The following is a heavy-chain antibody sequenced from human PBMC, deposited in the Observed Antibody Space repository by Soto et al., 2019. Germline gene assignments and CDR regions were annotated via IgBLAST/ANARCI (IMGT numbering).Heavy chain of an antibody. J-gene: IGHJ2*01. D-gene: IGHD3-16*01. Sequence: EVQLVESGGGLVQPGGSLKLSCAASGFTFSDSAMHWVRQASGEGLEWLGRIRSKGNNYATEYGASLKGRFTISRDDSTKTTDLQMSNLNTEGTAVYYCVRYDRTLGWFFDLCGRGTLVTVSS. V-gene: IGHV3-73*02. CDR2: IRSKGNNYAT. CDR1: GFTFSDSA. CDR3: VRYDRTLGWFFDL.